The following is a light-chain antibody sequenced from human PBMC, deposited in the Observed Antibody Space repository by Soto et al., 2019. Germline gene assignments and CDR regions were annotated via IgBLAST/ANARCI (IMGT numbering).Light chain of an antibody. CDR3: QQSYRTPWT. CDR1: QDIRSY. CDR2: AAS. J-gene: IGKJ1*01. Sequence: DIQMTQSPSSLSASLGDRVTITCRASQDIRSYLIWYQHKSGQAPKLLIYAASMLASGVPSRFSGSESGTDFTLTISGLQHEDFATYYCQQSYRTPWTFGQVTKVEI. V-gene: IGKV1-39*01.